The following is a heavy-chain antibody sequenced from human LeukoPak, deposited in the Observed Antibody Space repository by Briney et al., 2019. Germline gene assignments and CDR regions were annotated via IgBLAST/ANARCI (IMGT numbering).Heavy chain of an antibody. D-gene: IGHD6-13*01. J-gene: IGHJ4*02. CDR1: GGSVTSYY. CDR2: IYYSGGT. Sequence: SETLSLTCTVSGGSVTSYYCNWVRQPPGRGLEWIGYIYYSGGTNYNPSLESRVTISLDTARNQFTLKLRSVTAEDTAVYYCATTGATSPSSASWFNIEYWGQGTLVPVSS. CDR3: ATTGATSPSSASWFNIEY. V-gene: IGHV4-59*08.